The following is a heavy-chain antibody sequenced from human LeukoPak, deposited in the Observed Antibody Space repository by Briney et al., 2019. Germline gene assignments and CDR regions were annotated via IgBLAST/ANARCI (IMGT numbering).Heavy chain of an antibody. Sequence: SQTPSLTCTVSGGSISSGDYYWSWIRPPPGKGREWNGYIYYSGSTYYNPSLKSRVTISVDTSKNQFSLKLSSVTAADTAVYYCARERVGYDILTGYYKDAFDIWGQGTMVTVSS. J-gene: IGHJ3*02. D-gene: IGHD3-9*01. CDR2: IYYSGST. CDR3: ARERVGYDILTGYYKDAFDI. V-gene: IGHV4-30-4*01. CDR1: GGSISSGDYY.